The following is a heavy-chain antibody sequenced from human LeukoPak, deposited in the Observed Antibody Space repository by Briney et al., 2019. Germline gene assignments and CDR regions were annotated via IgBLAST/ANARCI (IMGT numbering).Heavy chain of an antibody. Sequence: SQTLSLTCAVSGGSISSGGYYWSWIRQPPGKGLEWIGEINHSGSTNYNPSLKSRVTISVDTSKNQFSLKLSSVTAADTAVYYCAMEGDDSSGYYAPRAFDIWGQGTMVTVSS. CDR1: GGSISSGGYY. V-gene: IGHV4-30-2*01. J-gene: IGHJ3*02. CDR2: INHSGST. D-gene: IGHD3-22*01. CDR3: AMEGDDSSGYYAPRAFDI.